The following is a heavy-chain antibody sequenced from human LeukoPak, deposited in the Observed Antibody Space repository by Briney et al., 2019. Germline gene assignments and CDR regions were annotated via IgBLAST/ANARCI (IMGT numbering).Heavy chain of an antibody. J-gene: IGHJ6*02. D-gene: IGHD2-2*01. Sequence: ASVKLSCKASGYTFTSYHMHWVRQAPGQGLEWMGIINPSGGSTRYAQKLQDRVTMTRDTSTSTVYMELSSLRSEDTAVYHCARESTSSHCSSTSCYSYYYGMDVWGQGTTVTVSS. CDR2: INPSGGST. CDR3: ARESTSSHCSSTSCYSYYYGMDV. V-gene: IGHV1-46*01. CDR1: GYTFTSYH.